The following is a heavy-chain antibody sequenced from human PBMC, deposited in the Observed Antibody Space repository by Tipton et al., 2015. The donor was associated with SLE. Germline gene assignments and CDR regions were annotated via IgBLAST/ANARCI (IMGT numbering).Heavy chain of an antibody. CDR2: IHSRGST. D-gene: IGHD3-9*01. CDR1: GASVSSGGYY. J-gene: IGHJ3*01. V-gene: IGHV4-31*03. CDR3: VSSGYPLGSFDV. Sequence: TLSLTCTVSGASVSSGGYYWNWIRQHPGKGLEWIGCIHSRGSTYYTPSLKSRLTMSVDTSNNQFSLQLSSVTAADTALYYCVSSGYPLGSFDVWGQGTMVTGS.